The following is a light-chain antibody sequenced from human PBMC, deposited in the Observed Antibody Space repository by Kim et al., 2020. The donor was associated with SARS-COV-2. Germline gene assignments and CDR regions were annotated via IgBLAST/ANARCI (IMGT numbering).Light chain of an antibody. CDR2: GAS. J-gene: IGKJ2*01. V-gene: IGKV3-20*01. Sequence: LSPGEIATLSCRASQSVCSSYLSWYQQNPGQAPRLLIYGASSRATGIPDRFSGSRSGTDFTLTISRLEPEDFAVYYCQQYGSSLYTFGQGTKLEI. CDR3: QQYGSSLYT. CDR1: QSVCSSY.